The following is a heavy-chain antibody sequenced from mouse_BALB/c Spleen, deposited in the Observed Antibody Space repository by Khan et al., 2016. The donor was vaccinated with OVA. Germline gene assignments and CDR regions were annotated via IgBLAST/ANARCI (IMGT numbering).Heavy chain of an antibody. CDR2: IYYSGSI. CDR1: GYSITSGYS. D-gene: IGHD2-1*01. V-gene: IGHV3-1*02. CDR3: ARDGNCMDY. J-gene: IGHJ4*01. Sequence: EVKLLESGPDLVKPSQSLSLTCTVTGYSITSGYSRHWIRQFPGNKLEWMGFIYYSGSINHNPSLKSRISITRDTSKNQSFLQLNSVTTEDTATXYLARDGNCMDYWGQGTSGTGTS.